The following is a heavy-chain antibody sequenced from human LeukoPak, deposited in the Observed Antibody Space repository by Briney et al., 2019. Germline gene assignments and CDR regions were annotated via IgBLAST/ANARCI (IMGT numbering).Heavy chain of an antibody. CDR1: GFSLRNSGMC. Sequence: SGPTQVNPTHTLTLTCTFSGFSLRNSGMCVSWIRQPPGKALEWLARIDWDDDKHYSTSLKTRLNISKDTSRNQVVLTMTNMDPVDTATYFCARSYYHYGMDVWGQGTTVTVSS. J-gene: IGHJ6*02. CDR2: IDWDDDK. CDR3: ARSYYHYGMDV. V-gene: IGHV2-70*11.